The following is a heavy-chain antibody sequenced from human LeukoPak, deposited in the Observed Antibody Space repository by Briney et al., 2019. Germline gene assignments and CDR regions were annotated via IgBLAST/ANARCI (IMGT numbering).Heavy chain of an antibody. Sequence: GGSLRLSCAASGFTFSSYAMRWVRQAPGKGLEWVSAISGSGGSTYYADSVKGRFTISRDNSKNTLYLQMNSLRVEDTAVYYCAIQRICNSPNCGYYFDYWGQGALVTVSS. CDR1: GFTFSSYA. V-gene: IGHV3-23*01. J-gene: IGHJ4*02. D-gene: IGHD2-2*01. CDR2: ISGSGGST. CDR3: AIQRICNSPNCGYYFDY.